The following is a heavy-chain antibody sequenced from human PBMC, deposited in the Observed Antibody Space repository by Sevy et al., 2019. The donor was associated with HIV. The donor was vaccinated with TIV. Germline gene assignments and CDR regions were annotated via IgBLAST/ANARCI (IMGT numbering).Heavy chain of an antibody. CDR1: GFIFSYYG. CDR2: INSDGSST. D-gene: IGHD3-22*01. V-gene: IGHV3-74*01. Sequence: GGSLRLSCAASGFIFSYYGMHWVRQAPRKGLVWVSRINSDGSSTSYAESVKGRFTISRDNGKNTLYLQMKSLRVEDTAVYFCSRGLYYYDMRGHQEPGDYWGQGVLVTVSS. J-gene: IGHJ4*02. CDR3: SRGLYYYDMRGHQEPGDY.